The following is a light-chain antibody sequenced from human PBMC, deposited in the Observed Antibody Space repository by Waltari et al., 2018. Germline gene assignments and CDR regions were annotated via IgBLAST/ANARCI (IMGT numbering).Light chain of an antibody. J-gene: IGKJ1*01. CDR1: QRISSH. V-gene: IGKV3-15*01. CDR3: QQYYRWWT. Sequence: EIVMTQSPANLSVSPGERATLPCRASQRISSHFAWYQQKPGQAPRLLIYGASTRATGIPDRFSGSGSGTEFTLTISSLQSEDFAVYYCQQYYRWWTFGLGTKVERK. CDR2: GAS.